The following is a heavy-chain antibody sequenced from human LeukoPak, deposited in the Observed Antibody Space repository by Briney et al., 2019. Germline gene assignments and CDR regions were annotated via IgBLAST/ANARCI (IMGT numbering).Heavy chain of an antibody. V-gene: IGHV4-59*01. CDR3: ARDHTAVKAFDI. J-gene: IGHJ3*02. D-gene: IGHD5-18*01. CDR1: GGSISNYY. Sequence: SETLSLTCTVSGGSISNYYWSWIRQPPGKGLEWIGYIYYSGNTNYNPSLKSRVTISVDTSKNQFSLKLSSVTAADTAVYYCARDHTAVKAFDIWGQGTMVTVSS. CDR2: IYYSGNT.